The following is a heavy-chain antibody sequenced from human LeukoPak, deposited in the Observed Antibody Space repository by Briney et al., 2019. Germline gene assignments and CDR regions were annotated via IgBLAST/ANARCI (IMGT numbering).Heavy chain of an antibody. CDR2: IYYSGST. D-gene: IGHD6-6*01. CDR1: GGSISSSSYY. J-gene: IGHJ4*02. CDR3: ARQHRPSGWYSSSSLDY. V-gene: IGHV4-39*01. Sequence: PSETLSLTCTVSGGSISSSSYYWGWIRQPPGKGLEWIGSIYYSGSTYYNPSLKSRVTISVDMSKNQFSLKLSSVTAADTAVYYCARQHRPSGWYSSSSLDYWGQGTLVTVSS.